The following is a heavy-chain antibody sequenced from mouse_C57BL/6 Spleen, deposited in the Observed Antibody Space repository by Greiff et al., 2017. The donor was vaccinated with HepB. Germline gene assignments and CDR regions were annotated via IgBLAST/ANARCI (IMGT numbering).Heavy chain of an antibody. V-gene: IGHV1-66*01. J-gene: IGHJ2*01. Sequence: QVQLQQPGPELVKPGASVKISCKASGYSFTSYYIHWVKQRPGQGLEWIGWIYPGSGNTKYNEKFKGKATLTADTSSSTAYMQLSSLTSEDSAVYYCARSRAYYDYWGQGTTLTVSS. CDR1: GYSFTSYY. CDR3: ARSRAYYDY. CDR2: IYPGSGNT.